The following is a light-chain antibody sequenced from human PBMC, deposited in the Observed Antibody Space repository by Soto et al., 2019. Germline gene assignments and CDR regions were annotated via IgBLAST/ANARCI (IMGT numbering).Light chain of an antibody. CDR1: QSVSSSY. J-gene: IGKJ1*01. CDR2: GAS. V-gene: IGKV3-20*01. CDR3: QQYGSSTWT. Sequence: EIVLTPSPGTLSLSPGERATLSCRASQSVSSSYLAWYQQKPGQAPRLLIYGASSRATGIPDRFTGSGSGTDFTLTISRLEPEDFAVYYCQQYGSSTWTFGQGTKVEI.